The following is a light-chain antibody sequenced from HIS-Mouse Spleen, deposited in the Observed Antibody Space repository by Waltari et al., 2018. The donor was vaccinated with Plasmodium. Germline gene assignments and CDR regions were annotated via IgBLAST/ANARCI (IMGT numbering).Light chain of an antibody. CDR3: QQDYNLPYT. V-gene: IGKV3D-7*01. Sequence: EIVMTQSPATLSLSPGERATLSCRASQSVSSSYLSWYQQKPGQAPRLRIYGASTRATGIPARFSGSGSGTDFTLTSSSLQPEDFAVYYCQQDYNLPYTFGQGTKLEIK. CDR2: GAS. CDR1: QSVSSSY. J-gene: IGKJ2*01.